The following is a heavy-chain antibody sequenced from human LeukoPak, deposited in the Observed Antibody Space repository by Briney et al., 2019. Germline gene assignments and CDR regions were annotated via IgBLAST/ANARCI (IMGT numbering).Heavy chain of an antibody. CDR1: GGTFSSYA. V-gene: IGHV1-69*05. CDR2: IIPIFGTA. D-gene: IGHD3-10*01. J-gene: IGHJ4*02. CDR3: ARDALNYGHLSPFDS. Sequence: SVKVSCKASGGTFSSYAISWVRQAPGQGLEWMGGIIPIFGTANYAQKFQGRVTMTRDTSISTAYMELSRLRSDDTAMYYCARDALNYGHLSPFDSWGQGTLVTVSS.